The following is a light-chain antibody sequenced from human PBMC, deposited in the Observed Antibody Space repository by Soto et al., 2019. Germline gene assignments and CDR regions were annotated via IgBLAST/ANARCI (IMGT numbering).Light chain of an antibody. CDR2: GAS. V-gene: IGKV3-15*01. Sequence: EVVMTQSPATLSVSPGERVTLSCRASQSVRSNLAWYQQKPGQSPRLLIYGASTRATGIPARFSGSGSGTEFTLTISSLQSEDFAVYYCQQYHYWWTFGQGTKVDI. CDR3: QQYHYWWT. J-gene: IGKJ1*01. CDR1: QSVRSN.